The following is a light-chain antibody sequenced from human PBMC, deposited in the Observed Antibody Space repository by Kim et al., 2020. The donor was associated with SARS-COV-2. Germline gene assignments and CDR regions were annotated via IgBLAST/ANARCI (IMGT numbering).Light chain of an antibody. CDR3: QSYDSSNHVV. V-gene: IGLV6-57*02. J-gene: IGLJ2*01. CDR2: EDS. CDR1: SGSRASNG. Sequence: KMGTLSCASSSGSRASNGLQGYEQRPGRAPTNVIYEDSQRPSGVPDRFSGSIDSSSNAASLTFSGLKTEDEAYYYCQSYDSSNHVVFGGGTQLTVL.